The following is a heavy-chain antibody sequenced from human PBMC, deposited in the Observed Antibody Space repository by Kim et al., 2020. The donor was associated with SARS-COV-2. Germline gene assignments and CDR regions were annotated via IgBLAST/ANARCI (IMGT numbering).Heavy chain of an antibody. CDR1: RFTFSNYG. CDR2: ISYDGTNR. D-gene: IGHD3-10*01. J-gene: IGHJ4*02. V-gene: IGHV3-30*03. CDR3: AREGSSGSFPDY. Sequence: GSLRLSCAASRFTFSNYGMHWVRQTPGKGLEWVALISYDGTNRYYADSVKGRFTISRDNFKNTLNLQMNSLRDEDTAVYYCAREGSSGSFPDYWGQGTL.